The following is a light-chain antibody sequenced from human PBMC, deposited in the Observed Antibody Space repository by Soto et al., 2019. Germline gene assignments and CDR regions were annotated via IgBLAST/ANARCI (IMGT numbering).Light chain of an antibody. J-gene: IGLJ2*01. CDR2: DVS. Sequence: HSALTQPASVSGSPGQSITISCTGTGSDVGGYDYVSWYQQHPGKAPKLMIYDVSNRPSGVSNRFSGSKSGNTASLTISGLQAEDEADYYCNSYTSSSTVLFGGGTKLTVL. CDR3: NSYTSSSTVL. CDR1: GSDVGGYDY. V-gene: IGLV2-14*01.